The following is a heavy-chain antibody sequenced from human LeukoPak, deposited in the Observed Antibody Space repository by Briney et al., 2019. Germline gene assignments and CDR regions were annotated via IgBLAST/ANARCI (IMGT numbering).Heavy chain of an antibody. V-gene: IGHV1-69*13. Sequence: ASVNVSCKASGGTFSSYAISWVRQAPGQGLEWMGGIIPIFGTANYAQTFQGRVTITADESTSTAYMELSSLRSEDTAVYYCARVSAYYYYYMDVWGKGTTVTVSS. CDR1: GGTFSSYA. J-gene: IGHJ6*03. CDR2: IIPIFGTA. CDR3: ARVSAYYYYYMDV.